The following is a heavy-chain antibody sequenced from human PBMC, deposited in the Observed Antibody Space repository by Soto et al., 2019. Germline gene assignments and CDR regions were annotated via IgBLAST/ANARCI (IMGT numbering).Heavy chain of an antibody. Sequence: GPLQESGPGLVRPSETLSPTCPVSGGSVSRGHYYWSWGRQPPGKGLEWIGFIYYSGSTNYNPPLKSRVNISVDTYKNQFSLKMSSVTAADTAVYYCARSGAGSGWLGGQGTLVTVSS. CDR2: IYYSGST. D-gene: IGHD6-19*01. CDR1: GGSVSRGHYY. CDR3: ARSGAGSGWL. J-gene: IGHJ4*02. V-gene: IGHV4-61*01.